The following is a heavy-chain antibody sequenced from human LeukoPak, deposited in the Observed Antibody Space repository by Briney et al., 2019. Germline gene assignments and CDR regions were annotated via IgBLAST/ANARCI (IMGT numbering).Heavy chain of an antibody. Sequence: SETLSLTCTVSGGSISSSSYYWGWIRQPPGKGLEWIGSIYYSGSTYYNPSLKSRVTISVDTSKNQFSLKLSSVTAADTAVYYCARRSSGGGLFDYWGQGTLVTVSS. D-gene: IGHD3-22*01. CDR2: IYYSGST. V-gene: IGHV4-39*01. CDR1: GGSISSSSYY. J-gene: IGHJ4*02. CDR3: ARRSSGGGLFDY.